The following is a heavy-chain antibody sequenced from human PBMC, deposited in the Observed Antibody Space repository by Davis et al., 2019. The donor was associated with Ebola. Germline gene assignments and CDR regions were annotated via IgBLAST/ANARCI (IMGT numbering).Heavy chain of an antibody. CDR2: MNPNSGNT. Sequence: ASVKVSCKASGYTFTSYDINWVRQATGQGLEWMGWMNPNSGNTGYAQKFQGRVTMTRNTSISTAYMELSSLRSEDTAVYYCARGLDYGGNSWFDPWGQGTLVTVSS. D-gene: IGHD4-23*01. CDR3: ARGLDYGGNSWFDP. CDR1: GYTFTSYD. V-gene: IGHV1-8*01. J-gene: IGHJ5*02.